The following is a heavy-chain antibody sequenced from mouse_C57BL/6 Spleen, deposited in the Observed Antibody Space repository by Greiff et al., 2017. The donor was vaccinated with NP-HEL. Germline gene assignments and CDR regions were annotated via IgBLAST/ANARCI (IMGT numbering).Heavy chain of an antibody. CDR3: ARWGDAMDY. CDR1: GYSFTSDY. V-gene: IGHV3-8*01. J-gene: IGHJ4*01. Sequence: VQLKESGPGLVKPSQTLSLTCSVTGYSFTSDYWNWIRKFPGHKLEYMGYISYSGSTSYYPSLKSRISITRDTSKSQYYLQLNSVTTEETATYYCARWGDAMDYWGQGTSVTVSS. CDR2: ISYSGST.